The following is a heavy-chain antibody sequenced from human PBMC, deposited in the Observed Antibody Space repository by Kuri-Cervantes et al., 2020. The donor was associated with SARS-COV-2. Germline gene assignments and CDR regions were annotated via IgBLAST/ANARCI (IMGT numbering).Heavy chain of an antibody. J-gene: IGHJ3*02. Sequence: SVKVCCKASGGTFSGYAISWVRQAPGQGLEWMGRIIPIFGTANYAQKFQGRVTITADESTSTAYMELSSLRSEDTAVYYCASPAGTHPQYAFDIWGQGTMVTVSS. CDR1: GGTFSGYA. V-gene: IGHV1-69*13. CDR3: ASPAGTHPQYAFDI. CDR2: IIPIFGTA. D-gene: IGHD1-14*01.